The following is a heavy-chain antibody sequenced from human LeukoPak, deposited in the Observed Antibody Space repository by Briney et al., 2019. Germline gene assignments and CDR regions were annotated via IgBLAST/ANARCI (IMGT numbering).Heavy chain of an antibody. CDR3: ARDKPFDY. CDR2: IYASGIT. Sequence: LETLSLTCTVSGDSITGYYWSWIRQPAGKGLEWIGRIYASGITNYNPSLKSRVTMSVDTSKNQFSLKLSSVTAADTAVYYCARDKPFDYWGQGTLVTVSS. J-gene: IGHJ4*02. V-gene: IGHV4-4*07. CDR1: GDSITGYY.